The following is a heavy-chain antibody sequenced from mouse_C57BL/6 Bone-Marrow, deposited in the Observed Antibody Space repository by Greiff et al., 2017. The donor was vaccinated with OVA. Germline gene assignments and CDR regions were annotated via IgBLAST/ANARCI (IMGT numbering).Heavy chain of an antibody. D-gene: IGHD1-1*01. J-gene: IGHJ4*01. CDR3: ARPGSRGDYYAMDY. V-gene: IGHV2-6*03. Sequence: VQLQESGPGLVAPSQRLSITCTVSGFSLTSYGVHWVRQPPGKGLEWLVVIWSDGSTTYNSALKSRLSISKDNSKSQVFLKMNSLQTDDTAMYYCARPGSRGDYYAMDYWGQGTSVTVSS. CDR1: GFSLTSYG. CDR2: IWSDGST.